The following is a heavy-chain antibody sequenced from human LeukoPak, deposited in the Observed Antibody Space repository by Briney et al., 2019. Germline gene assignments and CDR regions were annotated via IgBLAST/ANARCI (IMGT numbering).Heavy chain of an antibody. CDR1: GGTFSSYA. J-gene: IGHJ6*03. Sequence: ASVKVSCKASGGTFSSYAISWVRQAPGQRLEWMGGIIPIFGTANYAQKSQGRVTITTDESTSTAYMELSSLRSEDTAVYYCARVRVDYYYYYMDVWGKGTTVTVSS. CDR2: IIPIFGTA. V-gene: IGHV1-69*05. CDR3: ARVRVDYYYYYMDV.